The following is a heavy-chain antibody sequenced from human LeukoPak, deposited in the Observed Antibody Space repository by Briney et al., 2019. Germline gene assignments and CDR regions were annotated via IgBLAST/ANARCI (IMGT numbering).Heavy chain of an antibody. J-gene: IGHJ6*03. CDR2: SKQDGGAK. CDR1: GFTFNSYW. D-gene: IGHD4-17*01. V-gene: IGHV3-7*03. CDR3: ARDGAGYGYYMDV. Sequence: GESLRLSCALSGFTFNSYWMSWVRQAPGKGLEGLANSKQDGGAKYYVDSVKGRFTISRDNAKNSLYLQMNSLRAEDTAVYYCARDGAGYGYYMDVWGKGTTVTVSS.